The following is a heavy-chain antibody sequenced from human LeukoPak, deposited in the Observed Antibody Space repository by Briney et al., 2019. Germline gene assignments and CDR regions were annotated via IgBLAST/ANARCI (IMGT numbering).Heavy chain of an antibody. Sequence: SGTLSLTCAVSGGSISSSNWWSWVRQPPGKGLEWIGEIYHSGSTNYNPSLKSRVTLSVDKSKNQFSLKLSSVTAAGTAVYYCARVGCSSWYGLFDYWGQGTLVTVSS. CDR1: GGSISSSNW. V-gene: IGHV4-4*02. J-gene: IGHJ4*02. CDR2: IYHSGST. CDR3: ARVGCSSWYGLFDY. D-gene: IGHD6-13*01.